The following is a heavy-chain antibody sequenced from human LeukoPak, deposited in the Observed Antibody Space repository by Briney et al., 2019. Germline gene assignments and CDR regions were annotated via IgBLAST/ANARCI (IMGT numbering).Heavy chain of an antibody. V-gene: IGHV3-11*01. J-gene: IGHJ4*02. CDR3: ARDVSFYCSGGSCYLVY. CDR2: ISSGSTI. Sequence: PGGSLRLSCAAPGFTFSDYYMSWIRQAPGKGLEWVSYISSGSTIYYADSVKGRFTISRDNAKNSLYLQMNSLRAEDTAVYYCARDVSFYCSGGSCYLVYWGQGTLVTVSS. CDR1: GFTFSDYY. D-gene: IGHD2-15*01.